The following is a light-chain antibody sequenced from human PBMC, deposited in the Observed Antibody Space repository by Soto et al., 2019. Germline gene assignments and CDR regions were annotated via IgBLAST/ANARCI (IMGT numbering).Light chain of an antibody. CDR2: GAS. CDR3: QQFSYSPWT. Sequence: EIVLTQSPGTLSLSPGERATLSCRASQSVSSNYLAWHQQKRGQAPRLLIYGASSRATGIPDRFSGTGSGTDFTLTISGLEPEDFAMYYCQQFSYSPWTFGQGTKVDI. V-gene: IGKV3-20*01. J-gene: IGKJ1*01. CDR1: QSVSSNY.